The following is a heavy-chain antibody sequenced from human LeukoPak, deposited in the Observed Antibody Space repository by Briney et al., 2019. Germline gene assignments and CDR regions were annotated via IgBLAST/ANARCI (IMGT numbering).Heavy chain of an antibody. CDR3: ERGNLRRYYFDY. Sequence: PGGSLRLSCAASGFTFSNAWMNWIRQGPGKGLEWMAVIWYGGSNKYYPDSMKGRITIARDNSNNILYLQRNGLSAEDTGVYYCERGNLRRYYFDYWGQGTLVTVSS. CDR2: IWYGGSNK. J-gene: IGHJ4*02. CDR1: GFTFSNAW. V-gene: IGHV3-33*08.